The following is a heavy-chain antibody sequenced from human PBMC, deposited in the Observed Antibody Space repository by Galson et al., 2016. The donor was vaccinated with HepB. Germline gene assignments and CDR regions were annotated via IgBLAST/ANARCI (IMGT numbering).Heavy chain of an antibody. J-gene: IGHJ4*02. V-gene: IGHV1-24*01. CDR1: GHTLSELS. CDR2: FDPEDVET. D-gene: IGHD2-15*01. Sequence: SVKVSCKVSGHTLSELSMYWVRQAPGKGLEWMGGFDPEDVETIYAQNFQGRVTMTEDTSTDTAYMELSSLRFDDTAVYYCVIDGGFCSGGNCYSANTWGQGTLVTVSS. CDR3: VIDGGFCSGGNCYSANT.